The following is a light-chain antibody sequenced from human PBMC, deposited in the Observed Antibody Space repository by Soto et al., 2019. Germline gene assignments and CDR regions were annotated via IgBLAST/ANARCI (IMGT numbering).Light chain of an antibody. Sequence: EIVLTQSPATLSLSPGERATLSCRASQSVGSYLAWYQQKPGRAPRLLIYDASNRATGIPARFSGGGSGTDFALTISRLEPEDFAIYYFQQRFNWPWTFGQGTNVEIK. CDR3: QQRFNWPWT. V-gene: IGKV3-11*01. CDR1: QSVGSY. CDR2: DAS. J-gene: IGKJ1*01.